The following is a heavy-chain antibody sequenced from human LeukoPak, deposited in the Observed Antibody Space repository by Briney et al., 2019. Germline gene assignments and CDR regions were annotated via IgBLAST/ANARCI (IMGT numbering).Heavy chain of an antibody. D-gene: IGHD5-12*01. CDR3: ARANVATQRNFNWFDH. CDR1: GDTFTRHY. J-gene: IGHJ5*02. Sequence: GASVTVSCKASGDTFTRHYMHWVRQAPGQGLEWMGWINPNSGGTNYLQKFQGRVTMTRDTSISTAYMELSGLRSDDTAVYYCARANVATQRNFNWFDHWGQGTLVTVSS. CDR2: INPNSGGT. V-gene: IGHV1-2*02.